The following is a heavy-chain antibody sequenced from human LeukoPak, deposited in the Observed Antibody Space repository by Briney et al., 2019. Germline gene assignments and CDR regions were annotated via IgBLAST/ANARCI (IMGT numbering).Heavy chain of an antibody. CDR2: ISSSSTYI. V-gene: IGHV3-21*01. J-gene: IGHJ6*02. D-gene: IGHD6-13*01. CDR1: GFTFSSST. CDR3: ARIKQPDYYYGMDV. Sequence: GGSLRLSCAASGFTFSSSTMTWVRQSPGKGLEWVSSISSSSTYIYYADSVKGRFIISRDNAKNSLYLQMNSLRAEDTAVYYCARIKQPDYYYGMDVWGQGTTVTVSS.